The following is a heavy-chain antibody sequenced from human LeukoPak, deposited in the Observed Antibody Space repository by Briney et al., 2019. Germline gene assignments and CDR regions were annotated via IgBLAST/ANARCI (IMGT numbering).Heavy chain of an antibody. V-gene: IGHV5-51*07. Sequence: GESLKISCKGSGYTFASYWIGWVHQMPGKGLEWMGIIYPGDSDTRYSPSFQGQVTISADKSISTAYLQWSSLKASDTAMYYCARVRDSSASYCFDYWGQGTLVTVSS. CDR1: GYTFASYW. J-gene: IGHJ4*02. CDR3: ARVRDSSASYCFDY. CDR2: IYPGDSDT. D-gene: IGHD3-22*01.